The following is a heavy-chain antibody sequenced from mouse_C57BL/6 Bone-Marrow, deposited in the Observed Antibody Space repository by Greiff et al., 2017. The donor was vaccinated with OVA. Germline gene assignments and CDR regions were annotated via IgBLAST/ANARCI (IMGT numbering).Heavy chain of an antibody. Sequence: VQLQQSGAELARPGASVKLSCTASGYTFTSYGISWVKQRTGQGLEWIGDICPRSGNTYYNEKFKGKATLTADKSSSTAYMELRSLTAEDSAVYCGGSDGGWSSYGYFDVWGTGTTVTVSS. V-gene: IGHV1-81*01. CDR2: ICPRSGNT. CDR1: GYTFTSYG. D-gene: IGHD1-1*01. CDR3: GSDGGWSSYGYFDV. J-gene: IGHJ1*03.